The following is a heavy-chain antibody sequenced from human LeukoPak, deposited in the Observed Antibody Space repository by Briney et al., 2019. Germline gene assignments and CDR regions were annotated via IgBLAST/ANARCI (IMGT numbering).Heavy chain of an antibody. Sequence: SVKVSCKASGYTFTSYGISWVRQAPGQGLEWMGGIIPIFGTANYAQKFQGRVTITADESTSTAYMELSSLRSEDTAVYYCAPGDYYDSSGYLPPHYWGQGTLVTVSS. J-gene: IGHJ4*02. CDR2: IIPIFGTA. D-gene: IGHD3-22*01. CDR1: GYTFTSYG. CDR3: APGDYYDSSGYLPPHY. V-gene: IGHV1-69*13.